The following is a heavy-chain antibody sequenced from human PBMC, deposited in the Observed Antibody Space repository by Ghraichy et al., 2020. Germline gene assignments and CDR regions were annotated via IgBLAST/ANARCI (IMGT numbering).Heavy chain of an antibody. CDR1: GGTFSSYA. D-gene: IGHD6-6*01. Sequence: SVKVSCKASGGTFSSYAISWVRQAPGQGLEWMGRIIPILGIANYAQKFQGRVTITADKSTSTAYMELSSLRSEDTAVYYCAREGDREAARPSALCPWGQGTLVTVSS. CDR3: AREGDREAARPSALCP. CDR2: IIPILGIA. V-gene: IGHV1-69*04. J-gene: IGHJ5*02.